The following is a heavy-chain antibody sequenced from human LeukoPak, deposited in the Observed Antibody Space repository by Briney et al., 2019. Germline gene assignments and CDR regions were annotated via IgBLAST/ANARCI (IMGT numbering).Heavy chain of an antibody. CDR1: GFTFSSYS. D-gene: IGHD1-1*01. CDR3: AAEYLTNN. V-gene: IGHV3-21*01. CDR2: ISSSSSYI. Sequence: PGGSLRLSCAASGFTFSSYSMNWVRQAPGKGLEWVSSISSSSSYIYYSDSVKGRFTISRDNAKNSLYLQMNNLRAEDTAVYYCAAEYLTNNWGQGTLVTASS. J-gene: IGHJ4*02.